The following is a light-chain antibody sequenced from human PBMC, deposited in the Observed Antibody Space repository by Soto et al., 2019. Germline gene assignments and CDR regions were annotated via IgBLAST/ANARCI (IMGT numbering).Light chain of an antibody. CDR3: SSYAGSNTPYV. J-gene: IGLJ1*01. CDR2: EVS. Sequence: QSALTQPPSASGSPGQSVTISCTGTSSGYNYVSWYQQHPGKAPKLMIYEVSRRPSGVPDRFSGSKSGNTASLTVSGLQAEDEADYYCSSYAGSNTPYVFGTGTKVTVL. CDR1: SSGYNY. V-gene: IGLV2-8*01.